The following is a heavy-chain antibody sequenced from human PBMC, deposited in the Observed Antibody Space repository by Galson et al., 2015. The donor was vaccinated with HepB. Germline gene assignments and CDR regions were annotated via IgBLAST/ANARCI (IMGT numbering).Heavy chain of an antibody. Sequence: QVQLQESGPGLVKPSETLSLTCTVSGGSISSYYWSWIRQPPGKGLEWIGYIYYSGSTNYNPSLKSRVTISVDTSKNQFSLKLSSMTAADTAVYYCARDGGYSYGYSYWGQGTLVTVSS. CDR2: IYYSGST. CDR1: GGSISSYY. D-gene: IGHD5-18*01. CDR3: ARDGGYSYGYSY. J-gene: IGHJ4*02. V-gene: IGHV4-59*01.